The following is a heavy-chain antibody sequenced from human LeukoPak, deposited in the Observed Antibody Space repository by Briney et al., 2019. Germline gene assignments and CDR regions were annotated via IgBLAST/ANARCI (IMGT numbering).Heavy chain of an antibody. J-gene: IGHJ5*02. D-gene: IGHD3-9*01. V-gene: IGHV1-69*13. CDR3: ASARYYDILTGYSPYNWFDP. CDR1: GYTFTSYY. CDR2: IIPMFGTA. Sequence: SVKVSCKASGYTFTSYYMHWVRQAPGQGLEWMGGIIPMFGTAKYAQKLQDRVTVNADESTSTAYMELGSLRSEDTAIYYCASARYYDILTGYSPYNWFDPWGQGTLVTVSS.